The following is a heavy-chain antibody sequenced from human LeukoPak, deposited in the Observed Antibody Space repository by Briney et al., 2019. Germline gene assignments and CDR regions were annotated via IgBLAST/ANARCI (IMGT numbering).Heavy chain of an antibody. CDR2: TYYRSKWYN. CDR3: ARGTDSFQH. Sequence: SQTLSLTCVVSGDSFSSNSAAWDWLRQSPSRGLEWLGRTYYRSKWYNDYAVSVKSRITINPDTSKNQFSLQLNSVTPEDTAVYYCARGTDSFQHWGQGTLVTVSS. J-gene: IGHJ1*01. V-gene: IGHV6-1*01. CDR1: GDSFSSNSAA.